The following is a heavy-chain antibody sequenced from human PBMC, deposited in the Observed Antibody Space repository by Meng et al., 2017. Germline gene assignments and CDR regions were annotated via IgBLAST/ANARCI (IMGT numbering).Heavy chain of an antibody. CDR1: GYSFTSYW. J-gene: IGHJ4*02. V-gene: IGHV5-51*01. CDR2: IYPGDSDT. D-gene: IGHD5-18*01. CDR3: ARQRFGITAMVTGGDLDY. Sequence: GESLKISCKGSGYSFTSYWIGWVRQMPGKGLEWMGIIYPGDSDTSYSPSFQGQVTISADKSISTAYLQWSSLKASDTAMYYCARQRFGITAMVTGGDLDYWGQGTLVTVSS.